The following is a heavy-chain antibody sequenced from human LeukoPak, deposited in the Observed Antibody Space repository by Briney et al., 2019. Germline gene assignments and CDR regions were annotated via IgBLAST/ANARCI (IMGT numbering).Heavy chain of an antibody. CDR2: ISSSGSTI. V-gene: IGHV3-11*04. CDR1: GFTFSDYY. Sequence: GGSLRLSCAASGFTFSDYYMSWIRQAPGKGLEWVSYISSSGSTIYYADSVKGRFTISRDNSKNTLYLQMNSLRAEDTAVYYCARERRDGYNYWFDPWGQGTLVTVSS. J-gene: IGHJ5*02. D-gene: IGHD5-24*01. CDR3: ARERRDGYNYWFDP.